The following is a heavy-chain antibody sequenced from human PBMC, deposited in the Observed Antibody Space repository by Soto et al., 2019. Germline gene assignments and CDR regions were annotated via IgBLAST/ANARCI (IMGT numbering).Heavy chain of an antibody. Sequence: EVQLVESGGGLVQPGGSLRLSCAASGFTFSTYTMHWVRQAPGKGLEYVSAISSNGGSTFYASSVKGRFTISRDNSKDTLYLQMGSLRAEDMAVYYCARGVTMVRGVIITNSFDIWGLGTMVTVSS. CDR2: ISSNGGST. V-gene: IGHV3-64*01. CDR1: GFTFSTYT. D-gene: IGHD3-10*01. J-gene: IGHJ3*02. CDR3: ARGVTMVRGVIITNSFDI.